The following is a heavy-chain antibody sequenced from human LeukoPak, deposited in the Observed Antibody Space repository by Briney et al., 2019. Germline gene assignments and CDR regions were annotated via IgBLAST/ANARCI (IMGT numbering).Heavy chain of an antibody. CDR1: GFTFSTYT. D-gene: IGHD1-20*01. CDR2: ISHDGNDK. J-gene: IGHJ4*02. CDR3: ARITSFYYFDY. Sequence: GGSLRLSCAASGFTFSTYTMYWVRQAPGKGLEWVAVISHDGNDKYYADSVKGRITISRDNSKNTLFLQMNSLSDDDTAVYSCARITSFYYFDYWGQGTLVTVSS. V-gene: IGHV3-30*04.